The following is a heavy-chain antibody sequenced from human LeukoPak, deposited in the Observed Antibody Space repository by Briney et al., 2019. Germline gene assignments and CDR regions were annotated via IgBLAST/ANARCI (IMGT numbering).Heavy chain of an antibody. J-gene: IGHJ5*02. D-gene: IGHD2-2*01. CDR3: ARGACSTSCPWFDP. CDR1: GGTFSSYA. CDR2: IIPVFGTA. Sequence: GASVKVSCKASGGTFSSYAISWVRQAPGQGLEWMGGIIPVFGTANYAQKFQGRATITADESTSTAYMELSSLRSEDTAVYYCARGACSTSCPWFDPWGQGTLVTVSS. V-gene: IGHV1-69*01.